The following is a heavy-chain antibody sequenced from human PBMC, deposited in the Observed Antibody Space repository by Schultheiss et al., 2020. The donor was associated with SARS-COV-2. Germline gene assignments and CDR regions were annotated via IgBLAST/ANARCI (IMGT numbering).Heavy chain of an antibody. CDR3: AKDRVGLDY. CDR1: GFTFSSYS. J-gene: IGHJ4*02. CDR2: ISSSSNSI. Sequence: GGSLRLSCAASGFTFSSYSMNWVRQAPGKGLEWVSYISSSSNSIYYADSVKGRFTISRDNSKNTLYLQMNSLRAEDTAVYYCAKDRVGLDYWGQGTLVTVSS. D-gene: IGHD2-15*01. V-gene: IGHV3-48*01.